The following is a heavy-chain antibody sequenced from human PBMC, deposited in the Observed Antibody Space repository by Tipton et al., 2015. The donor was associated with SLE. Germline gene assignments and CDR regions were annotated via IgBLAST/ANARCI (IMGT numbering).Heavy chain of an antibody. CDR1: GGSMSYHY. CDR3: ARLHGYSYGLNWFDP. V-gene: IGHV4-59*04. D-gene: IGHD5-18*01. Sequence: GLVKPSETLSLTCTVSGGSMSYHYWSWIRQPPGKGLEWIGSIYYTGTTTYYNSFLKSRVTMSVDTSKNQFSLRLTSVIAADTAVYYCARLHGYSYGLNWFDPWGQGTLISVSS. CDR2: IYYTGTTT. J-gene: IGHJ5*02.